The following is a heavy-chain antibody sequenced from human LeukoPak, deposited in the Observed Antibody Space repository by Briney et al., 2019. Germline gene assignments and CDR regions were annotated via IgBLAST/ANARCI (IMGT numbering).Heavy chain of an antibody. D-gene: IGHD2-15*01. J-gene: IGHJ6*02. CDR3: ARGSGYYYYGMDV. Sequence: SETLSLTCTVSGGSISSYYWSWIRQPPGKGLEWIGYIYYSGSTNYNPSLKSRVTISVDTSKNQFSLKLSSVTAADTAVYYCARGSGYYYYGMDVWGQGTTVTVSS. V-gene: IGHV4-59*08. CDR2: IYYSGST. CDR1: GGSISSYY.